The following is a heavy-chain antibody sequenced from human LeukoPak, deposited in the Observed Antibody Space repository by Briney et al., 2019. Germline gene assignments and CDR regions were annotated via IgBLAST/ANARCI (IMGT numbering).Heavy chain of an antibody. V-gene: IGHV3-7*01. J-gene: IGHJ4*02. CDR2: IKQDGSEK. CDR3: ASINWWEQTVIDN. Sequence: PGGSLRLSCAASGFTISSYWMNWVRQAPGKGLEWVANIKQDGSEKKYVDSVKGRFTISRDNARNSLYLQMSSLRAEDTGVYYCASINWWEQTVIDNWGQGTLVTVSS. D-gene: IGHD1-26*01. CDR1: GFTISSYW.